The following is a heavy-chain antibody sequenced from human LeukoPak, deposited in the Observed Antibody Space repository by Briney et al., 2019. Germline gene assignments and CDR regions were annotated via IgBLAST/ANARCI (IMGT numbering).Heavy chain of an antibody. CDR3: ARIRAFAIFGVVRYMDV. V-gene: IGHV4-39*01. J-gene: IGHJ6*03. Sequence: SETLSLTCTVSGGSISSSSYYWGWIRQPPGMGLEWIGSIYYSGSTYYNPSLKSRVTISVDTSKNQFSLKLSSVTAADTAVYYCARIRAFAIFGVVRYMDVWGKGTTVTVSS. D-gene: IGHD3-3*01. CDR2: IYYSGST. CDR1: GGSISSSSYY.